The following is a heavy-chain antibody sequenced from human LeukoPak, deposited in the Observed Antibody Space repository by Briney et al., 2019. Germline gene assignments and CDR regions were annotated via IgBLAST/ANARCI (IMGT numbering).Heavy chain of an antibody. D-gene: IGHD3-22*01. CDR3: AKDQDSSGYFWVDY. J-gene: IGHJ4*02. CDR2: ISGSGGDT. Sequence: GGSLRLSCAASGFSFSSHVMHWVRQAPGKGLEWVSGISGSGGDTYYADSVKGRFTISRDNSKNTLYLQMNSLRADDTAVYYCAKDQDSSGYFWVDYWGQGTLVTVSS. CDR1: GFSFSSHV. V-gene: IGHV3-23*01.